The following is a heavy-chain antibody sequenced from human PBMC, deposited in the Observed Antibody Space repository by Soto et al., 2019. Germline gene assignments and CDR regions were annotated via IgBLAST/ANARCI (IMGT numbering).Heavy chain of an antibody. CDR2: IYYRGST. V-gene: IGHV4-31*03. D-gene: IGHD6-13*01. Sequence: QVQLQESGPGLVKPSQTLSLTCTVSGGSISSGGYYWSWIRQHPGKGLEWIGGIYYRGSTYYTPSLTSRVTTSVDTSKNQVSLKLSSVTAADTAVYYCATDRRQHLAPGAFEIWGQGTMVTVSS. CDR3: ATDRRQHLAPGAFEI. J-gene: IGHJ3*02. CDR1: GGSISSGGYY.